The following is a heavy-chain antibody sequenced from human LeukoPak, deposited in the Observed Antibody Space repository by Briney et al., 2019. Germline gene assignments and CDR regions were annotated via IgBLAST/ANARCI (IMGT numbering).Heavy chain of an antibody. CDR2: MYLSGTT. CDR1: GDSINSLDL. V-gene: IGHV4-4*02. CDR3: AGLVGRYSSGLYYYYFDY. D-gene: IGHD3-22*01. J-gene: IGHJ4*02. Sequence: PSETLSLTCTVSGDSINSLDLWSWVRQPPGKGLAWIGEMYLSGTTHSNPSVKSRVTISIDRSKNQFFLNLSSVTAADTAVYYCAGLVGRYSSGLYYYYFDYWGQGTLVTVSS.